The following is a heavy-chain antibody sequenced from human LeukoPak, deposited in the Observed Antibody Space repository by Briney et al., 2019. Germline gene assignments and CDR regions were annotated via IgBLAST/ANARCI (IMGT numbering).Heavy chain of an antibody. V-gene: IGHV1-2*06. CDR2: INPNSGGT. Sequence: ASVKVSCKASGYTFTSYDINWVRQAPGQGLEWMGRINPNSGGTNYAQKFQGRVTMTRDTSISTAYMELSRLRSDDTAVYYCATWAAMVRGVISDYRGQGTLVTVSS. D-gene: IGHD3-10*01. CDR3: ATWAAMVRGVISDY. CDR1: GYTFTSYD. J-gene: IGHJ4*02.